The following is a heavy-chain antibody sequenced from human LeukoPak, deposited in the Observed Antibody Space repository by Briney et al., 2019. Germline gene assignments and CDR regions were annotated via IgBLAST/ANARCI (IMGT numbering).Heavy chain of an antibody. V-gene: IGHV3-53*01. CDR3: AKGSAGYCSGGTCYHIDS. Sequence: GGSLRLSCAASGFTVSSNYMSWVRQAPGKGLEWVLVIYSGGGTYYADSVKGRFTISRDNSKNTLYLQMNSLRAEETAVYYCAKGSAGYCSGGTCYHIDSWGQGTLVTVSS. CDR2: IYSGGGT. D-gene: IGHD2-15*01. J-gene: IGHJ4*02. CDR1: GFTVSSNY.